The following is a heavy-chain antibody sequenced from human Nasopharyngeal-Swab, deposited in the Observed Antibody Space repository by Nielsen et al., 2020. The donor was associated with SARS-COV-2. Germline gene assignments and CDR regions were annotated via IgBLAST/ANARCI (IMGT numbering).Heavy chain of an antibody. CDR2: IYCSGGT. Sequence: WIRQPPGKGLEWIGSIYCSGGTYYNPSLKSRVTISVDTSKNQFSLKLSSVTAADTAVYYCASGGAPYYYDSSGHASGGALAMTQAFDIWGQGTMVTVSS. CDR3: ASGGAPYYYDSSGHASGGALAMTQAFDI. V-gene: IGHV4-39*07. D-gene: IGHD3-22*01. J-gene: IGHJ3*02.